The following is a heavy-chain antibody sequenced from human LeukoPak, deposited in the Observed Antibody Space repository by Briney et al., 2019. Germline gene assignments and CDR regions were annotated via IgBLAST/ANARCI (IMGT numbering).Heavy chain of an antibody. V-gene: IGHV4-31*03. CDR3: AVRRNNFFDY. CDR2: IYYTGST. Sequence: SETQSLTCTVSAGSISSGGYYWSWFRQHPGKGLEWIGYIYYTGSTYYNPSLKSRVIISVDTSKNQFSLKLSSVTAADTAMYYCAVRRNNFFDYWGQGTLVTVSS. CDR1: AGSISSGGYY. J-gene: IGHJ4*02.